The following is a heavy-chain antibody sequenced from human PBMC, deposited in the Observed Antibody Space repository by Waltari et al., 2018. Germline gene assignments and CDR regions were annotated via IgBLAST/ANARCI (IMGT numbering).Heavy chain of an antibody. V-gene: IGHV3-11*01. CDR3: ARELGNDHVAFDI. CDR2: ISSRGSTI. Sequence: QVQLVESGGGLVKPGGSLRLSCAASGFTFSDYYMSWIRQAPGKGLEWFSYISSRGSTISYADSVKGRFTISRDNANNSLYLQMNSLRAEDTAVYYCARELGNDHVAFDIWGQGTMVTVSS. J-gene: IGHJ3*02. D-gene: IGHD1-1*01. CDR1: GFTFSDYY.